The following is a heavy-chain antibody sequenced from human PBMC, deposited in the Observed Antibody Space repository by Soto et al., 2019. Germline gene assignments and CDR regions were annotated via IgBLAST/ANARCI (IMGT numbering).Heavy chain of an antibody. CDR2: ISYDGSNK. V-gene: IGHV3-30-3*01. CDR3: ARVKNYYYYYGMDV. Sequence: GSLRLSCAASGLTFSSYAMHWVRQAPGKGLERVAVISYDGSNKYYADSVKGRFTISRDNSKNTLYLQMNSLRAEYKAVYYCARVKNYYYYYGMDVWGQGTTVTVSS. CDR1: GLTFSSYA. J-gene: IGHJ6*02.